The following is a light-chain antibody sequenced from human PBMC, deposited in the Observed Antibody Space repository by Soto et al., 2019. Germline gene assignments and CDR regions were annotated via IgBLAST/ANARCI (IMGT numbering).Light chain of an antibody. J-gene: IGLJ1*01. CDR1: SSDVGSYNF. V-gene: IGLV2-23*01. CDR3: CSYAGSSTYV. CDR2: EAS. Sequence: QSVLTQPASVSGSPGQSITISCTGTSSDVGSYNFVSWYQQHPGKAPKLMIYEASKRPSGVSNRFSGSESGNTASLTISGLQPEDEADYYCCSYAGSSTYVFGAGTKLTVL.